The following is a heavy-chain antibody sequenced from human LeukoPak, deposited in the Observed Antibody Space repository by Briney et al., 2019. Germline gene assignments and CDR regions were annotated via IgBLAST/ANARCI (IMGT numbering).Heavy chain of an antibody. Sequence: ASVKVSCKASGYTFTGYYMHWVRQAPGQGLEWMGRINPNSGGTNYAQKFQGRVTMTRDTSISTAYMELSRLSSDDTAVYYCSNSDILTGYCPDVWGKGTTVTVSS. V-gene: IGHV1-2*06. CDR1: GYTFTGYY. CDR3: SNSDILTGYCPDV. J-gene: IGHJ6*04. D-gene: IGHD3-9*01. CDR2: INPNSGGT.